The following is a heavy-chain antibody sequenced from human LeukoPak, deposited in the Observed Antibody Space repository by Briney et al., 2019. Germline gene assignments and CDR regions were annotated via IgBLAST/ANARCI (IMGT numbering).Heavy chain of an antibody. CDR1: GFTFSDYW. J-gene: IGHJ6*02. CDR2: IKQDGSEK. Sequence: GGSLRLSCVVSGFTFSDYWMKWVRQAPGKGLEWVANIKQDGSEKYYVDSVKGRFTISRDNAKNSLYLQMNSLRAEDTAVYYCARYCSSTSCYYYYYYGMDVWGQGTTVTVSS. CDR3: ARYCSSTSCYYYYYYGMDV. V-gene: IGHV3-7*01. D-gene: IGHD2-2*01.